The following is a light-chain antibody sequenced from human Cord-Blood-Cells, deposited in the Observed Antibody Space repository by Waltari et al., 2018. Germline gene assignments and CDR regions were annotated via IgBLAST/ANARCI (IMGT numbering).Light chain of an antibody. CDR1: SSDVGGYNY. CDR3: SSYTSSSTLV. CDR2: DVS. J-gene: IGLJ2*01. Sequence: QSALTQPASVSGSPGQSTTISRTGTSSDVGGYNYVSWYQQHPAKAPKLMIYDVSNRPSGVSNRFSGSKSGNTASLTISGLQAEDEADYYCSSYTSSSTLVFGGGTKLTVL. V-gene: IGLV2-14*01.